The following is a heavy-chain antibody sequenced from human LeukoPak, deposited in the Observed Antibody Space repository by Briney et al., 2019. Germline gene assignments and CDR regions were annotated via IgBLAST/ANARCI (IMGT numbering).Heavy chain of an antibody. Sequence: PSETLSLTCTVSGGSISSYYWSWIRQPPGKGLGWIGYIYYSGSTNYNPSLKSRVTISVDTSKNQFSLKLSSVTAADTAVYYCARERRVGATAFDYWGQGTLVTVSS. V-gene: IGHV4-59*01. CDR1: GGSISSYY. D-gene: IGHD1-26*01. J-gene: IGHJ4*02. CDR3: ARERRVGATAFDY. CDR2: IYYSGST.